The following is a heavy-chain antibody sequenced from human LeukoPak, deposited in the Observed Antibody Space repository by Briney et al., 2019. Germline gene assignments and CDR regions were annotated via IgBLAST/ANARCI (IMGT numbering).Heavy chain of an antibody. D-gene: IGHD5-18*01. V-gene: IGHV3-21*05. CDR3: ARDNGYSYGYDY. Sequence: GGSLRLSCAASGFTFSSYSMNWVRQAPGKGLEWVSYISSSSSYIYYADSVKGRFTISRDNAKNSLYLQMNSLRAEDTAVYYCARDNGYSYGYDYWGQGTLVTVSS. J-gene: IGHJ4*02. CDR2: ISSSSSYI. CDR1: GFTFSSYS.